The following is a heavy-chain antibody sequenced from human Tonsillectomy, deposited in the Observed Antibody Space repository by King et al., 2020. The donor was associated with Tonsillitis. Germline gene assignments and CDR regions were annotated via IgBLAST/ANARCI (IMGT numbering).Heavy chain of an antibody. Sequence: HWVRQAPRQGLEWMGRINPNSGGTNYAQKVQGRVTMTRYTSISTAYMALSRLRSDDTAVYYCARSLVRYFDWLLGYWGKGTLVTVSS. V-gene: IGHV1-2*06. CDR3: ARSLVRYFDWLLGY. J-gene: IGHJ4*02. D-gene: IGHD3-9*01. CDR2: INPNSGGT.